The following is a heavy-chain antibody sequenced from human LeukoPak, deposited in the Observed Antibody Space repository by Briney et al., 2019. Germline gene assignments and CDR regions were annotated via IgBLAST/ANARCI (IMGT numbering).Heavy chain of an antibody. CDR2: ISGSGGST. D-gene: IGHD3-10*01. V-gene: IGHV3-23*01. J-gene: IGHJ3*02. CDR3: AKDLVSLLYDAFDI. CDR1: TFTFSSYN. Sequence: PGGSLRLSCAASTFTFSSYNMNWVRQAPGKGLEWVSGISGSGGSTYYADSVKGRFTISRDNSKNTLYLHMNSLGAEDTAVYYCAKDLVSLLYDAFDIWGQGTMVTVSS.